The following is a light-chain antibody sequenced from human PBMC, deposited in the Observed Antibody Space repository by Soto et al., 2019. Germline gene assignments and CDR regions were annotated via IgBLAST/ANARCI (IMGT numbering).Light chain of an antibody. V-gene: IGKV3-20*01. Sequence: VLTQSPGTLSLSPGERATLSCRASQSISSIYLAWYQQKPGQTPRLLIYGASTRATGIPDRFSGSGSGTDFTLTISRLEPEDFAVYYCQQYGSSPGTFGQGTKVVMK. CDR3: QQYGSSPGT. CDR1: QSISSIY. J-gene: IGKJ1*01. CDR2: GAS.